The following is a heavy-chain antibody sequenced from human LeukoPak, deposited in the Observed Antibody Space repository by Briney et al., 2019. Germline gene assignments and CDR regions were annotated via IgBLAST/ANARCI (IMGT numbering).Heavy chain of an antibody. CDR3: ATYYGGVGGRGH. Sequence: SETLSLTCTVSGGSVSSGNYHWSWIRQAPGKGLEWIGHNGNTNYNPSLKSRVTISIGTSKNQFSLNLNTVTAADTAVYYCATYYGGVGGRGHWGPGTLVTVSS. CDR2: NGNT. CDR1: GGSVSSGNYH. J-gene: IGHJ4*02. V-gene: IGHV4-61*01. D-gene: IGHD2-21*01.